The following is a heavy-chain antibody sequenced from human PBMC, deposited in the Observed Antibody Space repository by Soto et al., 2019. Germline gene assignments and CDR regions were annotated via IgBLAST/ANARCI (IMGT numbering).Heavy chain of an antibody. CDR3: ARSAMVSDFWFDP. J-gene: IGHJ5*02. V-gene: IGHV3-48*03. CDR1: GLTFSSYE. D-gene: IGHD5-18*01. CDR2: ISSSGSTI. Sequence: GGSLRLSCAASGLTFSSYEMNWVRQAPGKGLEWVSYISSSGSTIYYADSVKGRFTISRDNAKNSLYLQMNSLRAEDTAVYYCARSAMVSDFWFDPWGQGTLVTVSS.